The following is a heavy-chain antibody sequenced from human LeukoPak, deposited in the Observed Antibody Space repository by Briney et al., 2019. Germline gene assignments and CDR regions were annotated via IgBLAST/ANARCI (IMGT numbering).Heavy chain of an antibody. CDR1: GYTFTSYG. CDR2: ISAYNGNT. CDR3: ARETPLIAAAANGSFDY. Sequence: ASVKVSCKASGYTFTSYGISWVRQAPGQGLEWMGWISAYNGNTNYAQKLQGRVTMSKDTSTSTAYTELRSLRSDDTAVYYCARETPLIAAAANGSFDYWGQGTLVTVSS. J-gene: IGHJ4*02. V-gene: IGHV1-18*01. D-gene: IGHD6-13*01.